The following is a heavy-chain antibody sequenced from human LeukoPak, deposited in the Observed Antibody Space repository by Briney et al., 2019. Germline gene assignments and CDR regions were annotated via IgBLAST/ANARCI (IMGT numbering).Heavy chain of an antibody. V-gene: IGHV3-48*02. CDR2: TSSSSSTI. CDR1: GFTFSSYS. Sequence: GGSLRLSCAASGFTFSSYSMNWVRQAPGKGLEWVSYTSSSSSTIYYADSVKGRFTISRDNAKNSLYLQMNSLRDEDTAVYYCAREVVVAATDWFDPWGQGTLVTVSS. J-gene: IGHJ5*02. D-gene: IGHD2-15*01. CDR3: AREVVVAATDWFDP.